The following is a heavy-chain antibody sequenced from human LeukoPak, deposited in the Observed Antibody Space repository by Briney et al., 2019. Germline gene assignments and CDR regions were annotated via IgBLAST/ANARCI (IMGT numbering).Heavy chain of an antibody. CDR3: ARGYCSSTSCHELIDY. J-gene: IGHJ4*02. V-gene: IGHV1-46*01. D-gene: IGHD2-2*01. CDR2: INPSGGST. CDR1: GYTFTSYY. Sequence: ASVKVSCKASGYTFTSYYMHWVRQAPGQGLEWMGIINPSGGSTSYAQKFQGRVTMTRDTSTSTVYMELSSLRSEDTAVYYCARGYCSSTSCHELIDYWGQGTLVTVSS.